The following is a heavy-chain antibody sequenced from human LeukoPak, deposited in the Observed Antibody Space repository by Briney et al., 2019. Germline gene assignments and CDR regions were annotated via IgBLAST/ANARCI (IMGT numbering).Heavy chain of an antibody. V-gene: IGHV3-33*01. CDR3: ARSEIAARWRYIDY. J-gene: IGHJ4*02. D-gene: IGHD6-6*01. CDR2: IWYDGSNK. Sequence: GRSLRLSCAASGFTFSSYGMHWVRQAPGKGLEWVAVIWYDGSNKYYADSVKGRFTISRDNSKNTLYLQMNSVRAEDTAVYYCARSEIAARWRYIDYWGQGTLVTVSS. CDR1: GFTFSSYG.